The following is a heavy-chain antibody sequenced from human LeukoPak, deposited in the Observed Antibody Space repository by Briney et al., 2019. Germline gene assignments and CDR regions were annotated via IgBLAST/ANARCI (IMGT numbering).Heavy chain of an antibody. CDR2: ISTSSSYI. V-gene: IGHV3-21*01. Sequence: GGSLRLSCAASRFIFYSYSMNWVRQAPGKGLEWVSSISTSSSYIYYADSVKGRFTISRDNAKHSLYLQMNSLKAEDTGVYYWSRVAVAGNRYYYYYMDVWGKGTTVTVSS. J-gene: IGHJ6*03. CDR1: RFIFYSYS. CDR3: SRVAVAGNRYYYYYMDV. D-gene: IGHD6-19*01.